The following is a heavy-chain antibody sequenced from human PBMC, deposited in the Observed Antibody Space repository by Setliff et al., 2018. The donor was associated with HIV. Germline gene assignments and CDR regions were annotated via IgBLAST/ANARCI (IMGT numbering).Heavy chain of an antibody. Sequence: GESLKISCKGSGYSFTSYWIGWVRQMPGKGLEWMGIIYPGDSNTRYSPSFQGQVTISADQSVSTAYLQWSSLKASDNAMYYCARHLGLPDATDYMDVWGKGTTVTVSS. V-gene: IGHV5-51*01. CDR3: ARHLGLPDATDYMDV. J-gene: IGHJ6*03. CDR1: GYSFTSYW. D-gene: IGHD2-2*01. CDR2: IYPGDSNT.